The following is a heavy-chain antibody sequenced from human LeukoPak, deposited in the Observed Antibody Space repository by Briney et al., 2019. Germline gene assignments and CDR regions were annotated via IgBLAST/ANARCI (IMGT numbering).Heavy chain of an antibody. V-gene: IGHV3-33*01. D-gene: IGHD6-19*01. Sequence: GGSLRLSCAASGFTFSNYGMHWVRHAPRKGREWVALIWYDGRTKFHADSVKGRFTISRDNSKNTLFLQMDSLRDEDTAVYYCSREWGRIAVAGGPGYWGQGTRVTVSS. J-gene: IGHJ4*02. CDR1: GFTFSNYG. CDR2: IWYDGRTK. CDR3: SREWGRIAVAGGPGY.